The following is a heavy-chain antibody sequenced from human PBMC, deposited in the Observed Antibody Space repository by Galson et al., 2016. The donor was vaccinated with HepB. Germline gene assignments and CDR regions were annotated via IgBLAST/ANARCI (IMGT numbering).Heavy chain of an antibody. CDR1: GDSVSSNSAA. V-gene: IGHV6-1*01. Sequence: CAISGDSVSSNSAAWNWIRQSPSRGLEWLGRTYYRSKWYNDYAVSVESRITINPDTSKNRVSLQLNSVTPEDTAVYYCAREGLRCFDWLRNRYYYYGMDVWGQGTTVTVSS. CDR2: TYYRSKWYN. CDR3: AREGLRCFDWLRNRYYYYGMDV. J-gene: IGHJ6*02. D-gene: IGHD3-9*01.